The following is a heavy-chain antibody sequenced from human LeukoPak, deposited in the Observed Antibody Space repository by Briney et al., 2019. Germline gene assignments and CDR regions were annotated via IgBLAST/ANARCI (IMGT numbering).Heavy chain of an antibody. D-gene: IGHD2-2*01. CDR1: GFTFSSYW. V-gene: IGHV3-7*01. J-gene: IGHJ5*02. CDR3: ARDCSSTNCYRGGFDP. Sequence: PGGSLRLSCAASGFTFSSYWMSWVRQAPGKGLEWVANIKQDGSEKYYVDSMKGRFTISRDNAKNSLYLQMNSLRVEDTAVYYCARDCSSTNCYRGGFDPWGQGTLVTVSS. CDR2: IKQDGSEK.